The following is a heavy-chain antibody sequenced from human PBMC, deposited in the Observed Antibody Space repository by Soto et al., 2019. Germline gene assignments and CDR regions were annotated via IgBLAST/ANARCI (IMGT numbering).Heavy chain of an antibody. J-gene: IGHJ5*02. D-gene: IGHD2-15*01. CDR2: IRSKGYGGTT. V-gene: IGHV3-49*03. CDR3: TRAGVVVVAATYDP. Sequence: GSLRLSCTASGFTFGDYAMSWFRQAPGKGLEWVGFIRSKGYGGTTEYAASVKGRFTISRDDSKSIAYLQMNSLKTEDTAVYYCTRAGVVVVAATYDPWGQGTLVTVSS. CDR1: GFTFGDYA.